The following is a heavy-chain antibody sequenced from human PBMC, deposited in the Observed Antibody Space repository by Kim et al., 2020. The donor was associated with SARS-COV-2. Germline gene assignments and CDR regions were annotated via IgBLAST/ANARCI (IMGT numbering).Heavy chain of an antibody. V-gene: IGHV4-39*01. D-gene: IGHD3-9*01. CDR2: IYYSGST. CDR3: ARQYDILTGYYNYFDY. J-gene: IGHJ4*02. Sequence: SETLSLTCTVSGGSISSSSYYWGWIRQPPGKGLEWIGSIYYSGSTYYNPSLKSRVTISVDTSKNQFSLKLSSVTAADTAVYYCARQYDILTGYYNYFDYWGQETLVTVSS. CDR1: GGSISSSSYY.